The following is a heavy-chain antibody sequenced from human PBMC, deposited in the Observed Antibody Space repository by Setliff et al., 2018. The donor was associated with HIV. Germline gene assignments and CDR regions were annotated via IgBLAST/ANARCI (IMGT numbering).Heavy chain of an antibody. Sequence: PSETLSLTCSVSGDSINNNNYYWGWIRQPPGKGLEWIASVFYTGSTIYNPSLKSRVTISIDTSKNQFSLNLTSVTAADTAIYYCARGLDVWGTYRYRNYFDYWGQGTLVTVSS. J-gene: IGHJ4*02. D-gene: IGHD3-16*02. V-gene: IGHV4-39*07. CDR1: GDSINNNNYY. CDR2: VFYTGST. CDR3: ARGLDVWGTYRYRNYFDY.